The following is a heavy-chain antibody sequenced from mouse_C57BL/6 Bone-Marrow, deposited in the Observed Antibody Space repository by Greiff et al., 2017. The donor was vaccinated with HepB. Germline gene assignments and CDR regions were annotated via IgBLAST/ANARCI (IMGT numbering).Heavy chain of an antibody. CDR1: GFSLSTSGMG. CDR3: ARSPAYYSNPYYAMDY. CDR2: IYWDDDK. V-gene: IGHV8-12*01. J-gene: IGHJ4*01. D-gene: IGHD2-5*01. Sequence: QVTLKVSGPGILQSSQPLSLTCSFSGFSLSTSGMGVSWIRQPSGKGLEWLAHIYWDDDKRYNPSLKSRLTISKDTSRNQVFLKITSVDTADTATYYCARSPAYYSNPYYAMDYWGQGTSVTVSS.